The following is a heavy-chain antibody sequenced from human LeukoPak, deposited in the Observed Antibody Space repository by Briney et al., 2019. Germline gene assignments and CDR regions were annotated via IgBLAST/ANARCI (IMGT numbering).Heavy chain of an antibody. V-gene: IGHV3-23*01. Sequence: PGGSLRLSCSASGFTFSSYAMSWVRQAPGKGLEWVSAISGSGGSTYYADSVKGRFTISRDNAKNSLYLQMNSLRAEDTAVYYCARSTHITTIVVAPAGFDYWGQGTLVTVSS. CDR2: ISGSGGST. CDR1: GFTFSSYA. D-gene: IGHD3-22*01. J-gene: IGHJ4*02. CDR3: ARSTHITTIVVAPAGFDY.